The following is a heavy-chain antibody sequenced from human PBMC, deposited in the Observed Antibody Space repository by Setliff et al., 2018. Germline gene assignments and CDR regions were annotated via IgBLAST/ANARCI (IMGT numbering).Heavy chain of an antibody. Sequence: SETLSLTCSVSGGSIDSHYWSWIRQPPGKGLEWIGSIYYSGNTNYNPSLKSRVTISIDTSKNQFSLKLSSVTASDTAVYHCARGKTFFGAFIRAFDIWGQGRMVTVSS. CDR1: GGSIDSHY. V-gene: IGHV4-59*11. CDR3: ARGKTFFGAFIRAFDI. CDR2: IYYSGNT. D-gene: IGHD3-3*01. J-gene: IGHJ3*02.